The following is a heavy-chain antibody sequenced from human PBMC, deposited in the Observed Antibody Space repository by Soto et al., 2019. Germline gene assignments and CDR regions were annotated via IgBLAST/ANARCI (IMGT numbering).Heavy chain of an antibody. CDR3: ARDAKREQQLVSFDY. CDR1: GYTFTSYG. V-gene: IGHV1-18*01. J-gene: IGHJ4*02. Sequence: QVQLVQSGAEVKKPGASVKVSCKASGYTFTSYGISWVRQAPGQGLEWMGWISGYNDNTNYAQKLQGRVTMPTDTSTSTADMELRSLRSDDTAVYYCARDAKREQQLVSFDYWGQGTLVTVSS. D-gene: IGHD6-13*01. CDR2: ISGYNDNT.